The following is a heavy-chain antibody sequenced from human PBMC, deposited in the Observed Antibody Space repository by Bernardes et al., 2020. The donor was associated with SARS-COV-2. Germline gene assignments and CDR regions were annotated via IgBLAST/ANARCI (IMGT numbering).Heavy chain of an antibody. V-gene: IGHV3-11*01. Sequence: GGPLRFSCAASGFTFRDYYMSWIRQVPGKGLEWVSYISSSGSNIYYADSVKGRFTISRDNAKNSLYLQMNSLRVEDTAVYYCARDLGRSSWYGDVWGQGTTVTVSS. J-gene: IGHJ6*02. CDR1: GFTFRDYY. D-gene: IGHD6-13*01. CDR3: ARDLGRSSWYGDV. CDR2: ISSSGSNI.